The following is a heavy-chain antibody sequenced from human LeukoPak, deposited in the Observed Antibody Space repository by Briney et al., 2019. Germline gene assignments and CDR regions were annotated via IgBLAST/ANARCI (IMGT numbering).Heavy chain of an antibody. CDR1: GFIFSPYW. D-gene: IGHD2-8*02. Sequence: GGSLRLSCAAAGFIFSPYWVTWVRQAPGVGLEWVANMKEAGGEKCYVDSVRGRFTISRDNAKNSLYLQMNSLRVEDTGVYYCARVRTEWYIDLWGRGTLVTVST. J-gene: IGHJ2*01. CDR2: MKEAGGEK. CDR3: ARVRTEWYIDL. V-gene: IGHV3-7*01.